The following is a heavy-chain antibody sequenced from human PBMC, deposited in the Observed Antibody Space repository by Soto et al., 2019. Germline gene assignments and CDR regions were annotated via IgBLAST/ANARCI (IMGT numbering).Heavy chain of an antibody. V-gene: IGHV4-34*01. CDR1: GASFSDYY. J-gene: IGHJ4*02. D-gene: IGHD3-16*01. CDR2: IHPSGNT. Sequence: PSETLSLTCSVYGASFSDYYWTWIRQPPGKGLEWIGEIHPSGNTYYNPSLNSRVTLSADTSKNQFSLTLSSVTAADPAVYFCSRGKGAYKGGNYWGEGTLVTVSS. CDR3: SRGKGAYKGGNY.